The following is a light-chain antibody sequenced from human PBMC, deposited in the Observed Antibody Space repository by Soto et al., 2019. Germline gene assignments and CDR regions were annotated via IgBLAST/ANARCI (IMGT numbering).Light chain of an antibody. CDR2: DAS. J-gene: IGKJ2*01. Sequence: DLQMTQSPSSLSASVGDRVTITCQASQGISNYLNWYQQKLGKAPKLLIYDASNLETGVPSRFSGSGSVTDFALTISSLQPEDIATYYCQQYDNLPYTFGQGTKLEIK. CDR1: QGISNY. CDR3: QQYDNLPYT. V-gene: IGKV1-33*01.